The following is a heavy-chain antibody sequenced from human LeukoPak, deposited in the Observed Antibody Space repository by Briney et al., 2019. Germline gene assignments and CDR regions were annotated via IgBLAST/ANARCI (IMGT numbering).Heavy chain of an antibody. V-gene: IGHV1-8*01. CDR3: ARGPSATRRGQPLFGWFDP. Sequence: ASVKVSCKSSGYTFTSYDINWVRQATGQGIEWMGWMNPNSGNTGDAQKFQGRVTITWNTSISTAYMKLSTLRTEDTAVYYCARGPSATRRGQPLFGWFDPWGQGTLVTVSS. D-gene: IGHD1-26*01. CDR2: MNPNSGNT. J-gene: IGHJ5*02. CDR1: GYTFTSYD.